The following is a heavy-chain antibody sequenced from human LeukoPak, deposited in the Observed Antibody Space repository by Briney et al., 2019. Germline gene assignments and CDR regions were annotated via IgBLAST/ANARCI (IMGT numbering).Heavy chain of an antibody. CDR2: IGTAGDT. CDR3: ARDPVYPYYYYMDV. J-gene: IGHJ6*03. CDR1: GFTFSSYD. V-gene: IGHV3-13*01. Sequence: GGSLRLSCAASGFTFSSYDMHWVRQATGKGLEWVSAIGTAGDTYYPGSVKGRFTISRENAKNSLYLQMNSLRAEDTAVYYCARDPVYPYYYYMDVWGKGTTVTVSS. D-gene: IGHD1-14*01.